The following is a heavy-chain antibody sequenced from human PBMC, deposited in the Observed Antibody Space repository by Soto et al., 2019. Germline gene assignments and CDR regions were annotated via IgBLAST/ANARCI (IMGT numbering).Heavy chain of an antibody. CDR1: GFTFSSYA. J-gene: IGHJ4*02. V-gene: IGHV3-30-3*01. D-gene: IGHD1-7*01. Sequence: QVQLVESGGGVVQPGRSLRLSCAASGFTFSSYAMHWVRQAPGKGLEWVAVISYDGSNKYYADSVKGRFTISRDNSKNTLYLQMNSLRAEDTAVYYCARGGGDNWNYGTRRSVFPEAFDYWGQGTLVTVSS. CDR2: ISYDGSNK. CDR3: ARGGGDNWNYGTRRSVFPEAFDY.